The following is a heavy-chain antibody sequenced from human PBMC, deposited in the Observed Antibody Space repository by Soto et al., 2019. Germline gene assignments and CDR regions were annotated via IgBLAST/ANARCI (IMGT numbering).Heavy chain of an antibody. J-gene: IGHJ4*02. V-gene: IGHV4-4*02. CDR3: ARYYDSSGYYPVFDY. CDR1: GGSISSSNW. D-gene: IGHD3-22*01. Sequence: QVQLQESGPGLVKPSGTLSLTCAVSGGSISSSNWWSWVRQPPGKGLEWIGEIYHSGSTNYNPSLKSRVTTSGDKSKNQFSLKLSSVTAADTAVYYCARYYDSSGYYPVFDYWGQGTLVTVSS. CDR2: IYHSGST.